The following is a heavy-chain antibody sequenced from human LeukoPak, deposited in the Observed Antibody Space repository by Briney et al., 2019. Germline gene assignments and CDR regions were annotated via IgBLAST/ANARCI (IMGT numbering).Heavy chain of an antibody. CDR1: GFTFSSYA. CDR3: ARERKLITFGGVIDNFDY. V-gene: IGHV3-23*01. J-gene: IGHJ4*02. CDR2: ISGSGGST. D-gene: IGHD3-16*02. Sequence: GGSLRLSCAASGFTFSSYAMSWVRQAPGKGLEWVSAISGSGGSTYYADSVKGRFTISRDNSKNTLYLQMNSLRAEDTAVYYCARERKLITFGGVIDNFDYWGQGTLVTVSS.